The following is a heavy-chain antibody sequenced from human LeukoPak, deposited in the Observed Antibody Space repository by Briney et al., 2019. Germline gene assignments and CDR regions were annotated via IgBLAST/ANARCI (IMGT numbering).Heavy chain of an antibody. J-gene: IGHJ4*02. CDR1: GYSFTSYS. CDR3: ARRGDGYNLNFDY. V-gene: IGHV5-51*01. D-gene: IGHD5-24*01. CDR2: IYPGDSVT. Sequence: GESLKISCKASGYSFTSYSIGWVRQMPGKGLEWMGIIYPGDSVTRYSPSFQGQVTISADKSISTAYLQWSSLKASDTAMYYCARRGDGYNLNFDYWGQGTLVTVSS.